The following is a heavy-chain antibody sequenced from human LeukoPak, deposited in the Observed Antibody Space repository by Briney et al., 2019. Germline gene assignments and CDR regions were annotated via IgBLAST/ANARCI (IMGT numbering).Heavy chain of an antibody. V-gene: IGHV3-23*01. D-gene: IGHD3/OR15-3a*01. CDR1: GFTFSNYA. CDR2: ISGSGDTT. J-gene: IGHJ4*02. Sequence: GGSLRLSCAASGFTFSNYAMRWVRQAPGKGLEWVSGISGSGDTTYYADSVKGRFTISRDNSKNTLHLQMNSLRAEDTAVYYCARDSGFSGTQRGEYWGQGTLVTVSS. CDR3: ARDSGFSGTQRGEY.